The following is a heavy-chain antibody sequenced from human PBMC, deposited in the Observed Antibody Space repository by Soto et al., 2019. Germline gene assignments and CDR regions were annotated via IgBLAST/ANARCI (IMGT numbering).Heavy chain of an antibody. D-gene: IGHD5-12*01. J-gene: IGHJ6*02. CDR3: ARGGDVNYYHGMDV. V-gene: IGHV1-18*01. CDR2: ISAYNGKT. Sequence: QVQLVQSGGEVKKPGASVKLSCTASGYTFTSYGISWVRQAPGQGLEWMGWISAYNGKTNYAQKVQGRVTMTTDTSTRTAYMDLRSLRSDDTAVYYCARGGDVNYYHGMDVWAQGTTVTVSS. CDR1: GYTFTSYG.